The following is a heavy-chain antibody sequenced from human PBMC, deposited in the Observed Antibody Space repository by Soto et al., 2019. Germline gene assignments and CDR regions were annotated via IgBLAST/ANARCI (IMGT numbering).Heavy chain of an antibody. Sequence: GGSLRLSCAPSGFTFSDHYMSCIRQAPGKGLEWIGYSSNSGSFTRYADSVKCRFSISRDNTKNSLYLQINRLRGDGTAIYYCVRSGDNYNLLDYWGQGTPVTVSS. D-gene: IGHD1-1*01. CDR3: VRSGDNYNLLDY. CDR2: SSNSGSFT. J-gene: IGHJ4*02. CDR1: GFTFSDHY. V-gene: IGHV3-11*06.